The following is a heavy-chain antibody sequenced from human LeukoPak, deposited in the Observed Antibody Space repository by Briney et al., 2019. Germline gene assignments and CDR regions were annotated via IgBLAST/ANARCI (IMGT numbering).Heavy chain of an antibody. J-gene: IGHJ3*02. Sequence: SGTLSLTCAVSGDSFSSHYWTWIRQSPGTGLEWIGYISHIGRTNYNPSLKSRVTISIDTSKNQFSLKLRSVTAADAAVYYCARDLVTVTKGFDIWGQGTMVSVSS. CDR1: GDSFSSHY. CDR2: ISHIGRT. CDR3: ARDLVTVTKGFDI. V-gene: IGHV4-59*11. D-gene: IGHD4-17*01.